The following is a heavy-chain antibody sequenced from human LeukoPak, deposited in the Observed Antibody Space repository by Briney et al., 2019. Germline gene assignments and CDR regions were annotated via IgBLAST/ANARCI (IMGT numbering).Heavy chain of an antibody. CDR1: GGSISSYY. V-gene: IGHV4-59*01. CDR3: TRGSIAYYYMDV. Sequence: SETLSLTCTVSGGSISSYYWSWIRQPPGKGLEWIGNIYYSGSTNYNPSLKSRVTISADTSKNQFSLKLSSVTAADTAVYYCTRGSIAYYYMDVWGKGTTVTISS. CDR2: IYYSGST. J-gene: IGHJ6*03. D-gene: IGHD3-22*01.